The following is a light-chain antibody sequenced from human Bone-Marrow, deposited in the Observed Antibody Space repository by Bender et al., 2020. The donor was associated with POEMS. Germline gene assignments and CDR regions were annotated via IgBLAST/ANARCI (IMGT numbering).Light chain of an antibody. Sequence: QSVLTQPPSVSGAPGQRVTISCTGSSSNTGSGYDINWYQHLPGTAPKLLIYGYNNRPSGVPDRFSGSKSANTASLTISGLQAEDEADYYCCSYISSSTYVFGTGTKVTVL. J-gene: IGLJ1*01. CDR1: SSNTGSGYD. CDR2: GYN. V-gene: IGLV1-40*01. CDR3: CSYISSSTYV.